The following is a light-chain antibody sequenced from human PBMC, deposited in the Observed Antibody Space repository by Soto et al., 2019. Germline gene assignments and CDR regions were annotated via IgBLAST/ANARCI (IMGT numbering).Light chain of an antibody. Sequence: IGMSQSPPALSVSPGERATLSCRASQSVSSNLAWYQQKPGQAPSLLIYGASIRATGTPARFSGVGSGTEFTLTISSLQSEDFAVYYCQHYNNWPLTSGGGAKADIK. CDR2: GAS. CDR3: QHYNNWPLT. V-gene: IGKV3D-15*01. CDR1: QSVSSN. J-gene: IGKJ4*01.